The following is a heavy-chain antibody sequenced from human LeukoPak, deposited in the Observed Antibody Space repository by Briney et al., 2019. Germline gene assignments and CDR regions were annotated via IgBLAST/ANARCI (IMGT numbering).Heavy chain of an antibody. CDR3: ARDPSHAIVGVSY. D-gene: IGHD1-26*01. V-gene: IGHV3-53*01. J-gene: IGHJ4*02. CDR1: GFTVSSNY. CDR2: IYSGGST. Sequence: PGGSLRLSCAASGFTVSSNYMSWVRQAPGKGLEWVSIIYSGGSTYYADSVKGRFTISRDNSKNTLYLQMNSLRAEDTAVYYCARDPSHAIVGVSYWGQGTLVTVSS.